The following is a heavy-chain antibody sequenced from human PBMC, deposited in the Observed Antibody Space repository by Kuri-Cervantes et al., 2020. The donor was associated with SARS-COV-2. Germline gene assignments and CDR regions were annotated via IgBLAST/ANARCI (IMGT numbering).Heavy chain of an antibody. J-gene: IGHJ4*02. D-gene: IGHD7-27*01. V-gene: IGHV1-69*05. CDR1: GGTFSSYA. CDR3: ARAGLRYFDY. CDR2: IIPIFGTA. Sequence: SVKVSCKASGGTFSSYAISWVRQAPGQGLEWMGGIIPIFGTANYAQKLQGRVTMTTDTSTSTAYMELRSLRSDDTAVYYCARAGLRYFDYWGQGTLVTVSS.